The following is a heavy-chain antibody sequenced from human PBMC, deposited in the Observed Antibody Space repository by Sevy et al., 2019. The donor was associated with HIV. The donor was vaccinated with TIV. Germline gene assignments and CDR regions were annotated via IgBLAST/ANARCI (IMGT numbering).Heavy chain of an antibody. CDR2: VSANGGTT. CDR3: AKGDGYGTLLPDY. V-gene: IGHV3-23*01. CDR1: GFTFQTSA. Sequence: GGSLRLSCGASGFTFQTSAMTWVRQAPGKGLEWVSAVSANGGTTYYADSVKGRFTVTRDNSKNTVFLQMHSLRGEDTGVYYCAKGDGYGTLLPDYWGQGTLVTVSS. D-gene: IGHD2-15*01. J-gene: IGHJ4*02.